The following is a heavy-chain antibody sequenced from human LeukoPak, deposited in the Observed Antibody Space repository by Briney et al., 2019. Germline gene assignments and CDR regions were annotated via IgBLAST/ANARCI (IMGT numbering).Heavy chain of an antibody. V-gene: IGHV4-4*07. CDR1: GVSISSYY. CDR2: VYTSGGT. D-gene: IGHD3-22*01. CDR3: ATGSGYYRGAEYFEY. J-gene: IGHJ1*01. Sequence: SETLSLTCSVSGVSISSYYWSWLRQPPGKGLEWIGRVYTSGGTGYNPSLTSRVTMSADTSKRQFSLKLSSVTAAGTAVYYCATGSGYYRGAEYFEYWGQGTLVTVSS.